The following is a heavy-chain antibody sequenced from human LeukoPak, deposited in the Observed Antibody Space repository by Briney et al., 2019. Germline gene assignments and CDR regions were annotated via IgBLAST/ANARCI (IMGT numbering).Heavy chain of an antibody. J-gene: IGHJ6*02. CDR3: ARVVREEDGMDV. V-gene: IGHV5-10-1*01. CDR1: GYIFTSYW. D-gene: IGHD3-16*02. CDR2: IDPSDSYT. Sequence: GASLQISCKGSGYIFTSYWISWVRQLPGKGLEWMGRIDPSDSYTNYSPSFQGHVTISADKSISTAFLQWSSLKASDTAMYYCARVVREEDGMDVWGQGTTVTVSS.